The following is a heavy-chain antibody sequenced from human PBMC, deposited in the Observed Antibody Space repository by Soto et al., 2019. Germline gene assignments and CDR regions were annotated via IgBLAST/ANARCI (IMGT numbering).Heavy chain of an antibody. CDR1: GGPTISGGYT. CDR2: IYQRGST. CDR3: ARGPPFGR. D-gene: IGHD3-3*01. Sequence: SESLSLAWAVAGGPTISGGYTLSWIRRPPRTGWEWIGYIYQRGSTFYTPSFKSRVTISVDRSNTQCSLKLSSVTAADTAVYYCARGPPFGRWGQGTLVTAPQ. V-gene: IGHV4-30-2*01. J-gene: IGHJ4*02.